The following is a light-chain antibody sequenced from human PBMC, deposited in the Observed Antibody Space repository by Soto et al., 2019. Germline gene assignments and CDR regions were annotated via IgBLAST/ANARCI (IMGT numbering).Light chain of an antibody. J-gene: IGKJ4*01. Sequence: IVLTQSPGTLSLSPGERATLSCRASQRVPTKYFAWFQQKPGQAPRLLMNDVSTRVSGFPDRFSGSASETYFTLTISRLEAEDFALYYCQHYGDSPSFGGGTKVEMK. CDR3: QHYGDSPS. V-gene: IGKV3-20*01. CDR2: DVS. CDR1: QRVPTKY.